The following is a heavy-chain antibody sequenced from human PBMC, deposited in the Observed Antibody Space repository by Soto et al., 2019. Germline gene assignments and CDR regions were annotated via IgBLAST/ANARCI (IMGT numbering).Heavy chain of an antibody. CDR2: VRSSGIST. Sequence: GGSLRLSCAASGFTFSSYAMSWVRQAPGKGLEWVSAVRSSGISTYYADSVKGRFTISRDNSKNTLYLQMNSLRAEDTALYYCEKGGGDDGSGDYCYTYMDVGGKGTPITVPS. CDR1: GFTFSSYA. V-gene: IGHV3-23*01. J-gene: IGHJ6*03. CDR3: EKGGGDDGSGDYCYTYMDV. D-gene: IGHD2-21*02.